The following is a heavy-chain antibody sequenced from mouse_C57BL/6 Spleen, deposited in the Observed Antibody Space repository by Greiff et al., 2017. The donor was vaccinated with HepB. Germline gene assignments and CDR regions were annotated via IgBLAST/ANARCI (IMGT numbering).Heavy chain of an antibody. J-gene: IGHJ2*01. D-gene: IGHD1-2*01. Sequence: QVQLQQSGPELVKPGASVKISCKASGYAFSSSWMNWVKQRPGKGLEWIGRIYPGDGDTNYNGKFKGKATLTADKSSSTAYMQLSSLTSEDSAVYFCARRGNYYGLDYWGQGTTLTVSS. V-gene: IGHV1-82*01. CDR2: IYPGDGDT. CDR1: GYAFSSSW. CDR3: ARRGNYYGLDY.